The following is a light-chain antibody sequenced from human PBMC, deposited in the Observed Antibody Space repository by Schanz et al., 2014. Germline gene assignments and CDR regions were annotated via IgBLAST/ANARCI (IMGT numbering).Light chain of an antibody. CDR2: DVN. Sequence: QSALTQPASVSGSPGQSITISCTGTSSDVGGYDYVSWYQQHPGKAPKLMIYDVNNRPSGVSHRFSGPKSGTTASLTVSGLQAEDEADYYCSSFGGSNNPPWVFGGGTKLTVL. CDR1: SSDVGGYDY. CDR3: SSFGGSNNPPWV. V-gene: IGLV2-14*03. J-gene: IGLJ3*02.